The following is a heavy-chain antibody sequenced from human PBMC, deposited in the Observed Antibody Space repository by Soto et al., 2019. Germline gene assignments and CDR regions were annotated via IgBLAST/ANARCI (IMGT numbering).Heavy chain of an antibody. J-gene: IGHJ6*02. D-gene: IGHD3-10*01. Sequence: QVQLQQWGAGLLKPSETLSLTCAVYGGSFSGYYWSWIRQPPGKGLEWIGEINHSGSTNYNPSPKSRVTISVDTSKNQFSLKLSSVTAADTAVYYCARGRITMVRGVIRRLYGMDVWGQGTTVTVSS. V-gene: IGHV4-34*02. CDR3: ARGRITMVRGVIRRLYGMDV. CDR2: INHSGST. CDR1: GGSFSGYY.